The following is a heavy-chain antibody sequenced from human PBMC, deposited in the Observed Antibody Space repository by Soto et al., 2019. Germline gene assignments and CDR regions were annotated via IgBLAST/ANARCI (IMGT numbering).Heavy chain of an antibody. CDR3: ARATYDSSTYYLDY. D-gene: IGHD3-22*01. Sequence: QVQLQESGPGLVKPSQTLSLTCTVSGASISGGDYYWTWIRQPPGKGLEWIGSIYYTGNTYSNPSLXXXLXVSVAPSNNQFALRLTSVTAPDTAIYYCARATYDSSTYYLDYWGQGTLVTVSS. CDR1: GASISGGDYY. J-gene: IGHJ4*02. V-gene: IGHV4-30-4*01. CDR2: IYYTGNT.